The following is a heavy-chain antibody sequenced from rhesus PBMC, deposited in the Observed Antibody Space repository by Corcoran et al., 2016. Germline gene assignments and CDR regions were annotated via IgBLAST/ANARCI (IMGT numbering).Heavy chain of an antibody. CDR2: IYCSGSST. J-gene: IGHJ4*01. CDR1: GGSISSSY. D-gene: IGHD6-25*01. CDR3: ARPYSGSWTLFDY. V-gene: IGHV4-169*01. Sequence: QLQLQESGPGLVKPSETLSVTCAVSGGSISSSYWSWIRQAPGKGLEWIGYIYCSGSSTNSNPSLKSRVTLSVDTSKNQLSLKLSSVTTADTAVYYCARPYSGSWTLFDYWGQGVLVTVSS.